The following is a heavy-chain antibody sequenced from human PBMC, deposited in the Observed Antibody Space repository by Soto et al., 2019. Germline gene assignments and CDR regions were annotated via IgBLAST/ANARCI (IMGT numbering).Heavy chain of an antibody. D-gene: IGHD2-15*01. CDR2: ISSSSSYI. CDR3: ARDYCSGGSCYGGAFDY. CDR1: GFTFSSYS. J-gene: IGHJ4*02. V-gene: IGHV3-21*01. Sequence: PGGSLRLSCAASGFTFSSYSMNWVRQAPGKGLEWVSSISSSSSYIYYADSVKGRFTISRDNAKNSLYLQMNSLRAEDTAVYYCARDYCSGGSCYGGAFDYWGRGTLVTVSS.